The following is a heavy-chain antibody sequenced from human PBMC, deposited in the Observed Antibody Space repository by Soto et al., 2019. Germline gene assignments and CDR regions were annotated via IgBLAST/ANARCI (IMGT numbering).Heavy chain of an antibody. Sequence: GGSLRLSCAVSGFTFSSYSMNWVRQAPGTGLEWVSSISISSSYIYYANAVKGGFTISRDNAKNSLYLQMNSLRAGDTAVYYCARGLPGTDEDAFDIWGQGTMVTVSS. J-gene: IGHJ3*02. CDR1: GFTFSSYS. CDR2: ISISSSYI. V-gene: IGHV3-21*01. D-gene: IGHD1-1*01. CDR3: ARGLPGTDEDAFDI.